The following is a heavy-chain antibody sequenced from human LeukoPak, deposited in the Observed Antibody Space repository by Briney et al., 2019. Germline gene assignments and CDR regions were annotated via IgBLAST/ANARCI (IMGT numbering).Heavy chain of an antibody. Sequence: GESLKISCKGSGYSFTNYWIGWVRQMPGKGLEWMGIIYPGDSDTRYSPSFQGQVTISADKSISTAYLQWSSLKASNTAMYYCARLSLAQLLADDAFDIWGQGTMVTVSS. CDR3: ARLSLAQLLADDAFDI. V-gene: IGHV5-51*01. CDR2: IYPGDSDT. D-gene: IGHD3-10*01. J-gene: IGHJ3*02. CDR1: GYSFTNYW.